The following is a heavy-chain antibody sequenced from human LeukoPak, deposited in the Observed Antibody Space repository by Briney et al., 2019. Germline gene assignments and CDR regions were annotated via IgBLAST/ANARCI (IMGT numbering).Heavy chain of an antibody. CDR2: IFYSGST. J-gene: IGHJ4*02. D-gene: IGHD1-1*01. CDR3: AGSYNWSDDFDY. CDR1: IDSISSYY. V-gene: IGHV4-59*01. Sequence: SETLSLTCTVSIDSISSYYWSWIRQPPGKGLEWVGYIFYSGSTNYSPSLKSRVTISVDTSKNQLSLKLNSVTAADTAVYYCAGSYNWSDDFDYWGPGTLVTVSS.